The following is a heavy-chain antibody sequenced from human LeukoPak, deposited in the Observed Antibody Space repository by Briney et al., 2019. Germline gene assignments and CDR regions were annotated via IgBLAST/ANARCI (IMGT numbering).Heavy chain of an antibody. Sequence: KPSETLSLTCTVSGGSISSGDYYWSWIRQPPGKGLEWIGYIYYSGSTYYNPSLKSRVTISVDTSKNQFSLKLSSVTAADTAVCYCARVKGYYYHSSSYREDAFDIWGQGTMVTVSS. J-gene: IGHJ3*02. CDR1: GGSISSGDYY. CDR2: IYYSGST. V-gene: IGHV4-30-4*08. CDR3: ARVKGYYYHSSSYREDAFDI. D-gene: IGHD3-22*01.